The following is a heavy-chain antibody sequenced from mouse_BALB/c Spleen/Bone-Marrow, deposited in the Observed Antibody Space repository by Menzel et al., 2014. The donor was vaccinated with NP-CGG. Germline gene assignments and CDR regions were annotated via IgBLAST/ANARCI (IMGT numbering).Heavy chain of an antibody. V-gene: IGHV1S135*01. CDR2: NDPYSGGT. CDR1: GYAFTNYN. J-gene: IGHJ2*01. CDR3: ARLGTTAVPDY. Sequence: EVQLQQSGPELVKPGASVKVSCKASGYAFTNYNMYWVKQSHGKSLEWIGYNDPYSGGTNYNQKFKGKATLTVDKSSSTPYMHLNSLTSEDSAVYYCARLGTTAVPDYWGQGTTLTVSS. D-gene: IGHD1-1*01.